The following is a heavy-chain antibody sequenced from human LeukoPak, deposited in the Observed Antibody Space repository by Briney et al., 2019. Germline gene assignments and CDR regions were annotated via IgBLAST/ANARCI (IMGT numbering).Heavy chain of an antibody. CDR1: GYTFTSYY. D-gene: IGHD5-12*01. J-gene: IGHJ5*02. CDR3: ARGATIFPPMGDNWFDP. Sequence: GASVKVSCKASGYTFTSYYMHWVRQAPGQGLEWMGIINPSGGSTSYAQKFQGRVTMTRDMSTSTVYMELSSLRSEDTAVYYCARGATIFPPMGDNWFDPWGQGTLVTVSS. CDR2: INPSGGST. V-gene: IGHV1-46*01.